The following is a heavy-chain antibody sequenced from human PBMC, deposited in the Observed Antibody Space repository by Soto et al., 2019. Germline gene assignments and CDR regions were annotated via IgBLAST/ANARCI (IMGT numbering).Heavy chain of an antibody. Sequence: SLRLSCAASGFTFCSYSMNGARQAPGKGLEWVSPISSSSSYIYYAESVKGRFTISRDNAKNSLYLQMNSLRSEDTAVYYCAREENTAMVTLDYWGQLPLVTVSS. J-gene: IGHJ4*02. D-gene: IGHD5-18*01. CDR2: ISSSSSYI. V-gene: IGHV3-21*01. CDR1: GFTFCSYS. CDR3: AREENTAMVTLDY.